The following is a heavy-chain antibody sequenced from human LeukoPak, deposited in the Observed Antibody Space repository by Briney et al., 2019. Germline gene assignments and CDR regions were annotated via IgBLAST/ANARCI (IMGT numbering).Heavy chain of an antibody. CDR3: ARDSSGWRAFDI. J-gene: IGHJ3*02. CDR1: GFSFSSSW. Sequence: PGGSLRLSCAASGFSFSSSWMHWVRQAPGTGLMWVSRINSDGSTTNYADSVKGRFTISRDNAMSTLYLQMNSLRAEDTAVYYCARDSSGWRAFDIWGQGTMVTVSS. CDR2: INSDGSTT. V-gene: IGHV3-74*01. D-gene: IGHD6-19*01.